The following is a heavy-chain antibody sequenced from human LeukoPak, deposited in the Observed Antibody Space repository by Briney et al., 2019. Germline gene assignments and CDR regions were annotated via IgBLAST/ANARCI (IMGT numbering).Heavy chain of an antibody. D-gene: IGHD2-2*01. V-gene: IGHV4-34*01. CDR3: ARARGVYCSSNSCYGYYFDY. Sequence: SETLSLTCAVYGGSFSDYYWSWIRQPPGKGLEWIGEINHSGSTNYNPSLKSRVTISVDTSKNQFSLKLSSVTAADTAVYYCARARGVYCSSNSCYGYYFDYWGQGTLVTVSS. CDR2: INHSGST. J-gene: IGHJ4*02. CDR1: GGSFSDYY.